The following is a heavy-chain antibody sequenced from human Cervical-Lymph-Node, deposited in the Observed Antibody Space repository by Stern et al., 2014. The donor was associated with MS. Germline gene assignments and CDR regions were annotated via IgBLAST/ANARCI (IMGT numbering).Heavy chain of an antibody. V-gene: IGHV4-61*01. D-gene: IGHD3-16*01. J-gene: IGHJ4*02. Sequence: QVQLQESGPGLVKPSETLSLTCTVSGGSVSSSSHYWSWIRQPPGRRLEWIGHIHYSGRTNYNPSLKSRLTISLDTSKNHFSLELRPVTAADTAVYYCARDFGSLDHWGQGTLVTVSS. CDR2: IHYSGRT. CDR3: ARDFGSLDH. CDR1: GGSVSSSSHY.